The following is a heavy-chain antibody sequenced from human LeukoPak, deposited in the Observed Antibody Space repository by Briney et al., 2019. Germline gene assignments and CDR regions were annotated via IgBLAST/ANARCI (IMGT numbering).Heavy chain of an antibody. D-gene: IGHD6-19*01. V-gene: IGHV3-30*09. CDR1: GFTFSSYA. CDR2: ISYDGSNK. J-gene: IGHJ4*02. Sequence: GGSLRLSCAASGFTFSSYAMHWVRQAPGKGLEWVAVISYDGSNKYYADSVKGRFAISRDNSKNTLYLQMNSLRAEDTAVYHCASEGRELSSGWFDYWGQGTLVTVSS. CDR3: ASEGRELSSGWFDY.